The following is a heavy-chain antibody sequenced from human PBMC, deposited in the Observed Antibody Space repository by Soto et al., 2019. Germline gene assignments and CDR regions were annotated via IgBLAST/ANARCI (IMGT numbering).Heavy chain of an antibody. CDR1: GGSISSYY. CDR2: IDYSGST. V-gene: IGHV4-59*01. D-gene: IGHD6-19*01. Sequence: AETLSLICAVSGGSISSYYLTWIRQPPGKGLEWIGFIDYSGSTNYNPPLKRRVTISMGTSKNQFSLGLSSVTAADTPVYYCARRPYSSGFYYFDYWGQGALVTVSS. J-gene: IGHJ4*02. CDR3: ARRPYSSGFYYFDY.